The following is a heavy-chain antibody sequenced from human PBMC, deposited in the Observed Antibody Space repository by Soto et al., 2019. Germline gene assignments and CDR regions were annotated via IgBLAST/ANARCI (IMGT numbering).Heavy chain of an antibody. CDR1: GGSISSGGYY. J-gene: IGHJ6*02. V-gene: IGHV4-31*03. D-gene: IGHD2-15*01. CDR3: ARDGKKYCSGGSCYSGHNYYGMDV. Sequence: SETLSLTCTVSGGSISSGGYYWSWIRQHPGKGLEWIGYIYYSGSTYYSPSLKSRVTISVDTSKNQFSLKLSSVTAADTAVYYCARDGKKYCSGGSCYSGHNYYGMDVWGQGTTVTVSS. CDR2: IYYSGST.